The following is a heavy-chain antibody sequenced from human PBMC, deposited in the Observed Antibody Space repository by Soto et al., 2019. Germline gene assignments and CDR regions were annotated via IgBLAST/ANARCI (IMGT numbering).Heavy chain of an antibody. Sequence: PGEYLKISCKGSGYSFTSYWIAWVRQMPGKGLEWMGIIYPGDSDIRYSPSFQGQVTISADKSISTAYLQWSSLKASDTAMYYCARQGWLQFSAFDIWGQGTMVTVSS. CDR1: GYSFTSYW. D-gene: IGHD3-3*02. CDR3: ARQGWLQFSAFDI. CDR2: IYPGDSDI. V-gene: IGHV5-51*01. J-gene: IGHJ3*02.